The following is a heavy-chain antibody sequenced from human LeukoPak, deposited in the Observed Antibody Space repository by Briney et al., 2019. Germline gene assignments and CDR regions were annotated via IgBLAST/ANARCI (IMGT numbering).Heavy chain of an antibody. Sequence: SEALSLTCTVSGGSISSYYWSWIRQPPGKGLEWIGYIYYSGTTNYNPSLKGRVTISVDTSKNQFSLTLTSVTAADTAVYFCARVLPGGYSYGAADHWGQGTLVIVSS. CDR1: GGSISSYY. J-gene: IGHJ4*02. V-gene: IGHV4-59*01. CDR2: IYYSGTT. D-gene: IGHD5-18*01. CDR3: ARVLPGGYSYGAADH.